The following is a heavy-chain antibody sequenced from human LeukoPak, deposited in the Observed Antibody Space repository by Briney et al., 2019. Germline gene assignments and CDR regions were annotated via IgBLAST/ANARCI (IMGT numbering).Heavy chain of an antibody. CDR2: IYYSGST. D-gene: IGHD2-21*01. J-gene: IGHJ5*02. CDR3: ARAYSRRDWFDP. V-gene: IGHV4-31*03. CDR1: GGSISSGGYY. Sequence: SQTLSLTCTVSGGSISSGGYYWSWIRQHPGKGLEWIGYIYYSGSTYYNPSLKSRVTISVDTSKNQFSLKLSSVTAAHTAVYYCARAYSRRDWFDPWGQGTLVTVSS.